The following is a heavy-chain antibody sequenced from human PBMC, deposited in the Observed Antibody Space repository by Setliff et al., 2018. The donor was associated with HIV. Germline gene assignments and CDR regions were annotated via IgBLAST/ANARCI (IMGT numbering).Heavy chain of an antibody. CDR2: ISSSSTI. D-gene: IGHD6-13*01. V-gene: IGHV3-23*01. J-gene: IGHJ4*01. CDR3: AKDVAASYYFDS. CDR1: GFTFSTYA. Sequence: PGGSLRLSCAASGFTFSTYAMSWVRQGPGKGLEWVSGISSSSTIYYADSVKGRFTISRDNSQNTLSLQMNSLRAEDTAIYYCAKDVAASYYFDSWGHGTLVTV.